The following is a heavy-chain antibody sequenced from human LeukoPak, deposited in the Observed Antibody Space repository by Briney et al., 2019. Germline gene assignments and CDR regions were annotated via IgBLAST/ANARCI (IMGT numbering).Heavy chain of an antibody. CDR1: GYSFTSYW. CDR3: ASSRAVAGTPLDY. D-gene: IGHD6-19*01. Sequence: GESLKISCKGSGYSFTSYWIGWVRQMPGKGLEWMGIIYPGDSDTRYSPSFQGQVTISADKPISTAYLQWSSLKASDTAMYYCASSRAVAGTPLDYWGQGTLVTVSS. CDR2: IYPGDSDT. V-gene: IGHV5-51*04. J-gene: IGHJ4*02.